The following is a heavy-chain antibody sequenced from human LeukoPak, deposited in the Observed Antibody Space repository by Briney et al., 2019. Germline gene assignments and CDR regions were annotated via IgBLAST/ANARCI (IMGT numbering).Heavy chain of an antibody. CDR1: GVTFSSYS. Sequence: VGSLRLSCAASGVTFSSYSMNGVRQAPRKGVEWGSSISSSSSYIYYADSVKGRFPISRDNTKNSLYLQMNSLRAEDTAVYYCAKDGGSDPDSFDIWGQGTMVTVSS. D-gene: IGHD2-15*01. CDR2: ISSSSSYI. J-gene: IGHJ3*02. CDR3: AKDGGSDPDSFDI. V-gene: IGHV3-21*01.